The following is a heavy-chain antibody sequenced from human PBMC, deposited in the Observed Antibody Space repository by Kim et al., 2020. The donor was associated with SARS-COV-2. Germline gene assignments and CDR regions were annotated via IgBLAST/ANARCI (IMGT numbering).Heavy chain of an antibody. V-gene: IGHV3-30-3*01. D-gene: IGHD2-15*01. CDR2: ISYDGSNK. CDR1: GFTFSSYA. J-gene: IGHJ4*02. CDR3: ARAAAPMNYPWRGNYFDY. Sequence: GGSLRLSCAASGFTFSSYAMHWVRQAPGKGLEWVAVISYDGSNKYYADSVKGRFTISRDNSKNTLYLQMNSLRAEDTAVYYCARAAAPMNYPWRGNYFDYWGQGTLVTVSS.